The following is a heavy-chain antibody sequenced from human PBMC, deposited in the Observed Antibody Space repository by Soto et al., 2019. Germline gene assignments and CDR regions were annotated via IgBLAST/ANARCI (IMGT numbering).Heavy chain of an antibody. CDR2: IDPSDSYT. CDR1: GYSFTSYW. CDR3: ARRPYCTNGVCYCYFDY. Sequence: PVASLKISCKGSGYSFTSYWISWVRQMPGKGLEWMGRIDPSDSYTNYSPSFQGHVTISADKSISTAYLQWSSLKASDTAMYYCARRPYCTNGVCYCYFDYWGQGTLVTVSS. V-gene: IGHV5-10-1*01. J-gene: IGHJ4*02. D-gene: IGHD2-8*01.